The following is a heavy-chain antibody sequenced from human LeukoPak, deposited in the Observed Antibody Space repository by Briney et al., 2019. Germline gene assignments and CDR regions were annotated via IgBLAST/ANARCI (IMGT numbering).Heavy chain of an antibody. J-gene: IGHJ4*02. V-gene: IGHV4-61*01. Sequence: KPSETLSLTCTVSGGSVSSGSYYWSWIRQPPGKGLEWIGYIYYSGGSTNHNPSLKSRVSMSVDTSKNQFSLKLSSVTAADTAVYYCARGGQLTPDYWGQGTLVTVSS. CDR2: IYYSGGST. CDR3: ARGGQLTPDY. D-gene: IGHD5-18*01. CDR1: GGSVSSGSYY.